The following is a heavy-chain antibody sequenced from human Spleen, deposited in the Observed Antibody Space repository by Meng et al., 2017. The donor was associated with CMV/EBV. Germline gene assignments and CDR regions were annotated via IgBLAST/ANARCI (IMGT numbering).Heavy chain of an antibody. CDR2: ISGYNGRT. D-gene: IGHD1-26*01. Sequence: SCETSGYPFISYGISWVRQAPGKGLEWMGWISGYNGRTNYAQSFQGRLTLTRDTSTNTAYMDLRSLRSDDTAVYYCAREAGSRRFDYWGQGTLVTVSS. V-gene: IGHV1-18*01. CDR3: AREAGSRRFDY. J-gene: IGHJ4*02. CDR1: GYPFISYG.